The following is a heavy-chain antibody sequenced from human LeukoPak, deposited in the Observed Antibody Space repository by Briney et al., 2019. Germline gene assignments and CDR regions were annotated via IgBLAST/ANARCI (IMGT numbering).Heavy chain of an antibody. CDR2: IYPDDSDS. Sequence: PGESLKISRKASGYSFDYYWMAWVRQMPGKGLEWMGIIYPDDSDSTYSPSFQGQVTISVDKSINTAYLQWSSLKASNTAIYYCARVGSVTNFGVVSYYFDYWGQGTLVTVSS. V-gene: IGHV5-51*01. J-gene: IGHJ4*02. CDR3: ARVGSVTNFGVVSYYFDY. CDR1: GYSFDYYW. D-gene: IGHD3-3*01.